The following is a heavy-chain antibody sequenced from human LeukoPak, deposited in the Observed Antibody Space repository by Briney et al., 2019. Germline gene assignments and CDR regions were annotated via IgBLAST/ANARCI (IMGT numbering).Heavy chain of an antibody. V-gene: IGHV4-39*01. D-gene: IGHD5-18*01. J-gene: IGHJ4*02. CDR2: IYYSGST. CDR1: GGSISSSSYY. Sequence: SETLSLTCTVSGGSISSSSYYWGWIRQPPGKGLEWIGSIYYSGSTYYNPSLKSRVTISVDTSKNQFSLKLSSVTAADTAVYYCARLPDTQLFDCWGQGTLVTVSS. CDR3: ARLPDTQLFDC.